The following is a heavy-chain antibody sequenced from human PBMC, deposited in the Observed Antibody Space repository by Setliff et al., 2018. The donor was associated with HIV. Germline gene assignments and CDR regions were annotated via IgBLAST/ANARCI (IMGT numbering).Heavy chain of an antibody. CDR1: GYTFNSYG. CDR3: ARRMEMTPIGY. J-gene: IGHJ4*02. D-gene: IGHD2-15*01. CDR2: INTVTGNP. Sequence: ASVKVSCKASGYTFNSYGINWVRQAPGQGLEWMGWINTVTGNPTYAQGFTGRLVFSLDTSVSTAYLQISSLKAEDSAVYYCARRMEMTPIGYWGQGTLVTAPQ. V-gene: IGHV7-4-1*02.